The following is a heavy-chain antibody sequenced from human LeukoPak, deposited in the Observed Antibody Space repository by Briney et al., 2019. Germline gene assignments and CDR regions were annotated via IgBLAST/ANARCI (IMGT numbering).Heavy chain of an antibody. V-gene: IGHV3-7*01. CDR3: ARGPAYCSSTSCYTPPSY. D-gene: IGHD2-2*02. J-gene: IGHJ4*02. Sequence: GGSLRLSCAASGFTFSSYWMSWVRQAPGKGLEWVANIKQDGREKYYVDSVKGRFTISRDNAKNSLYLQMNSLRAEDTAVYYCARGPAYCSSTSCYTPPSYWGQGTLVTVSS. CDR1: GFTFSSYW. CDR2: IKQDGREK.